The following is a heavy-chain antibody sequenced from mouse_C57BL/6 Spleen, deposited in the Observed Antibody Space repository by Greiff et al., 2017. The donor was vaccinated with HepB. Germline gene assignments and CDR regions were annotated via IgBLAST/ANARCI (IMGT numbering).Heavy chain of an antibody. V-gene: IGHV5-9*01. D-gene: IGHD2-3*01. CDR3: ARQGDGYYYFDY. Sequence: EVHLVESGGGLVKPGGSLKLSCAASGFTFSSYTMSWVRQTPEKRLEWVATISGGGGNTYYPDSVQGRITISRDNANNTLYLQMSSLRSEDTALYYCARQGDGYYYFDYWGQGTTLTVSS. CDR1: GFTFSSYT. J-gene: IGHJ2*01. CDR2: ISGGGGNT.